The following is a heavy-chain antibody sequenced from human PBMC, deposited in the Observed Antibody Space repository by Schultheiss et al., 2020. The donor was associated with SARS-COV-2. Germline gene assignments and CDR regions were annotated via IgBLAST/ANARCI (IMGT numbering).Heavy chain of an antibody. J-gene: IGHJ6*02. CDR3: ARELRGKQQPYYYYGMDV. D-gene: IGHD6-13*01. V-gene: IGHV3-23*01. Sequence: GGSLRLSCAASGFTFSSYAMSWVRQAPGKGLEWVSAISGSGGSTYYADSVKGRFTISRHNSKNTLYLQMNSLRAEDTAVYYCARELRGKQQPYYYYGMDVWGQGTTVTVSS. CDR2: ISGSGGST. CDR1: GFTFSSYA.